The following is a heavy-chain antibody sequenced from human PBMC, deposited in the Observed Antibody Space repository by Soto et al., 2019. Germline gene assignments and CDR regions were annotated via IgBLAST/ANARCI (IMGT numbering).Heavy chain of an antibody. CDR1: GFTFSSYW. CDR2: IKQDGSEK. V-gene: IGHV3-7*01. J-gene: IGHJ4*02. CDR3: ARASWDSSGFYPYYFDY. D-gene: IGHD3-22*01. Sequence: GGSLRPSCAASGFTFSSYWMSWVRQAPGKGLEWVANIKQDGSEKKYVDSVKGRFTISRDNAKNSLYLQMNSLRAEDTAVYYCARASWDSSGFYPYYFDYWGQGTLVTVSS.